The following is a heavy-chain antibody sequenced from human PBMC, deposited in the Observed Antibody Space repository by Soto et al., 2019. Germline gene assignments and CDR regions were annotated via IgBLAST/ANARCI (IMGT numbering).Heavy chain of an antibody. CDR2: ISSSGSTI. Sequence: GGSLRLSCAASGFTFSDYYMSWIRQAPGKGLEWVSYISSSGSTIYYADSVKGRFTISRDNAKNSLYLQMNSLRAEDTAVYYCASAIGRNYDRSFDYWGQGTLVTVSS. J-gene: IGHJ4*02. CDR1: GFTFSDYY. V-gene: IGHV3-11*01. D-gene: IGHD4-4*01. CDR3: ASAIGRNYDRSFDY.